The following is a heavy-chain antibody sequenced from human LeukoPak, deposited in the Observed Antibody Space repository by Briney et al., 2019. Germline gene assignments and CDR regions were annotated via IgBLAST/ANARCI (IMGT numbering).Heavy chain of an antibody. D-gene: IGHD3-16*01. V-gene: IGHV4-30-4*01. J-gene: IGHJ4*02. Sequence: PSQTLSLTCTVSGGSISSGDYYWSWIRQPPGKGLEWIGFIYHTGSFHYNPSLKSRVTISVDTSKNQFSLNLRSVTAADTAVYFCGRETRMAVTTSVWYYFDYWGQGTLVTVSS. CDR2: IYHTGSF. CDR1: GGSISSGDYY. CDR3: GRETRMAVTTSVWYYFDY.